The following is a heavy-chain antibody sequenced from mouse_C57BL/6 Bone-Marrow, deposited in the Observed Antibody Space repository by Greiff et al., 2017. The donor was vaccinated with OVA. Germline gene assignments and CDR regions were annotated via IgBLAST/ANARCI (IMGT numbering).Heavy chain of an antibody. CDR3: TTYYGSRGYY. CDR2: IDPENGDT. CDR1: GFNIKDDY. Sequence: DVQLQESGAELVRPGASVKLSCTASGFNIKDDYMHWVKQRPEQGLEWIGWIDPENGDTEYASQFQGKATITADTSSNTAYLQRSSLTSEDTAVYYCTTYYGSRGYYWGQGTTLTVSS. J-gene: IGHJ2*01. V-gene: IGHV14-4*01. D-gene: IGHD1-1*01.